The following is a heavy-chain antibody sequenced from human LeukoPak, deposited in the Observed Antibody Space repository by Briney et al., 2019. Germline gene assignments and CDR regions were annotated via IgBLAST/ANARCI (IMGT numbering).Heavy chain of an antibody. J-gene: IGHJ3*02. D-gene: IGHD2-15*01. Sequence: GGSLRLSCAASGFTFSNYWMSWVRQAPGKGLEWVANINQDGSGNYYVDSVKGRFTISRDNARNSLYLQMNSLRAEDTAVYYCASSVVVVGRWTFDIWGQGTMVTVSS. CDR3: ASSVVVVGRWTFDI. CDR1: GFTFSNYW. V-gene: IGHV3-7*01. CDR2: INQDGSGN.